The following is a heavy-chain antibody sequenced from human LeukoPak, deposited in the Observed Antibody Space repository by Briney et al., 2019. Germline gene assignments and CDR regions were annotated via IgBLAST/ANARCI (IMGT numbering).Heavy chain of an antibody. CDR1: GGTFSSYA. D-gene: IGHD6-19*01. CDR2: IIPIFGTA. J-gene: IGHJ6*03. Sequence: ASVKVSCKASGGTFSSYAISWVRQAPGQGLEWMGGIIPIFGTANYAQKFQGRVTITADESTSTAYMELSSLRSEDTAVYYCARSRSSGAYYYYYYMDVWGKGTTVTVSS. CDR3: ARSRSSGAYYYYYYMDV. V-gene: IGHV1-69*13.